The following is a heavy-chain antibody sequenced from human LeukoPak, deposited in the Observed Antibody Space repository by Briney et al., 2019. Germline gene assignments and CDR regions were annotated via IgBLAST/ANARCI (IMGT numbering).Heavy chain of an antibody. CDR1: GGSITKNGYY. D-gene: IGHD6-13*01. V-gene: IGHV4-39*07. CDR2: MHYSGST. J-gene: IGHJ4*02. Sequence: PSETLSLTCSVSGGSITKNGYYWGWIRQSPETGLEWIGSMHYSGSTYYNPSLNSRVTISVDTSKNQFSLKLTSVTAADTAVYYCATQQLVLTSFDYWGQGTLVTVSS. CDR3: ATQQLVLTSFDY.